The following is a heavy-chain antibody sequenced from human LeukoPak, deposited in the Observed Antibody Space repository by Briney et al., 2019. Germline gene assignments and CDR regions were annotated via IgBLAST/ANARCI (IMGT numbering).Heavy chain of an antibody. CDR1: GFTFSTYG. CDR2: ISGSGGST. CDR3: ASVNSSSRGHYYYYYMDV. V-gene: IGHV3-23*01. D-gene: IGHD6-6*01. Sequence: QTGGSLRLSCAASGFTFSTYGMSWVRQAPGEGLEWVSTISGSGGSTYYADSVKGRFTISRDNSKNTLYLQMNSLRAEDTAVYYCASVNSSSRGHYYYYYMDVWGKGTTVTVSS. J-gene: IGHJ6*03.